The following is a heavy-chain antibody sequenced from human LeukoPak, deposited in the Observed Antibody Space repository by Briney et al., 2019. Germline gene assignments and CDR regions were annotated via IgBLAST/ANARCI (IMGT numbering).Heavy chain of an antibody. Sequence: ASVKVSCKASGYTFTSYYMHWVRQAPGQGLEWMGIINPSGGSTSYAQKFQGRVTRTRDMSTSTVYMELSSLRSDDTAVYYCARALAVAGHVDYWGQGTLVTVSS. CDR2: INPSGGST. D-gene: IGHD6-19*01. V-gene: IGHV1-46*01. J-gene: IGHJ4*02. CDR3: ARALAVAGHVDY. CDR1: GYTFTSYY.